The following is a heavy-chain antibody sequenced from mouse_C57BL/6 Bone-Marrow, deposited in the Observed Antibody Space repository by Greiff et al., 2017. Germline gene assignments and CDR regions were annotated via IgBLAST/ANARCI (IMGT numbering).Heavy chain of an antibody. CDR1: GYTFTSYW. CDR2: IDPSDSYT. J-gene: IGHJ2*01. V-gene: IGHV1-69*01. D-gene: IGHD2-3*01. Sequence: QVQLQQPGAELVMPGASVKLSCKASGYTFTSYWMHWVKQRPGQGLEWIGEIDPSDSYTNYNQKFKGKSTLTVDKSSSTAYMQLSSLTSEDSAVKNCARLGWFFAYWGQGTTLTVSS. CDR3: ARLGWFFAY.